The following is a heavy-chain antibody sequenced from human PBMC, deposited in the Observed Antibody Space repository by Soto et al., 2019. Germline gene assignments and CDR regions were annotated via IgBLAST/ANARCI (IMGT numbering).Heavy chain of an antibody. CDR3: ARSIGPAAGWYFDV. Sequence: SETLSLTCTVSGGSISSYYWSWIRQPPGKGLEWIGYIYYSGSTNYNPSLKSRVTISVDTSKNQFSLNLSSVTAADTAVYYCARSIGPAAGWYFDVWGQGILVTVSS. J-gene: IGHJ4*02. D-gene: IGHD6-6*01. V-gene: IGHV4-59*01. CDR1: GGSISSYY. CDR2: IYYSGST.